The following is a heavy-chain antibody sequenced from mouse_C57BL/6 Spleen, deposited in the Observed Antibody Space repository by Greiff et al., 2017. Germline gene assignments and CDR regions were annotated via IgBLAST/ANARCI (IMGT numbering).Heavy chain of an antibody. V-gene: IGHV1-26*01. CDR1: GYTITDSY. Sequence: VQLQQSGPELVKPGASVKISCKASGYTITDSYMNWVKQSHGKSLEWIGDINPTNGGTSYNQKFKGKATLTVDKSSSTAYLELRSLTSEDSAVSSCALDSSGLYAMAYWGQGTPVTVSA. J-gene: IGHJ4*01. CDR2: INPTNGGT. CDR3: ALDSSGLYAMAY. D-gene: IGHD3-2*01.